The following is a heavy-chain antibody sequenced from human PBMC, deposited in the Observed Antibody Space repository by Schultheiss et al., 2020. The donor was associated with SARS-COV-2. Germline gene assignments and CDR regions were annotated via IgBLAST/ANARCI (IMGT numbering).Heavy chain of an antibody. CDR1: GGSISSYY. V-gene: IGHV4-34*01. CDR3: ARGGSYSSSWYVRWFDP. CDR2: INHSGST. Sequence: SETLSLTCTVSGGSISSYYWSWIRQPPGKGLEWIGEINHSGSTNYNPSLKSRVTISVDTSRNQFSLKLSSVTAADTAVYYCARGGSYSSSWYVRWFDPWGQGTLVTVSS. D-gene: IGHD6-13*01. J-gene: IGHJ5*02.